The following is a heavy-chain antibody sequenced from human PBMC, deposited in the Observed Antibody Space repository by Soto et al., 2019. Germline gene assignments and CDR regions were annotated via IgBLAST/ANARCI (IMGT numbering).Heavy chain of an antibody. CDR3: ARSRSMGDWSASVTTYAYGIDV. J-gene: IGHJ6*02. D-gene: IGHD3-3*01. CDR1: GYTFTSYY. V-gene: IGHV1-46*01. CDR2: INPSGGYT. Sequence: QVQLVQSGAEVKKPGASVKVSCQTSGYTFTSYYIHWVRQAPGQGLAWMGIINPSGGYTKYSKKFQDRVTMTSDAATNIVYMELSSLTSEDTAVYFCARSRSMGDWSASVTTYAYGIDVWGQGTTVTVSS.